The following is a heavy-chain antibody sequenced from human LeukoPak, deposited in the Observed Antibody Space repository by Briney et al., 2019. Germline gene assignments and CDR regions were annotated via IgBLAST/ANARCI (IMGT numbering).Heavy chain of an antibody. Sequence: PSETLSLTCAVYGGSFSGYYWSWIRQPPGKGLEWIGEINHSGSTNYNPSLKSRVTISVDTSKNQFSLKLSSVTAADTAVYYCARNDWSNWFDPWGQGTLVTVSS. V-gene: IGHV4-34*01. CDR3: ARNDWSNWFDP. J-gene: IGHJ5*02. CDR1: GGSFSGYY. D-gene: IGHD3-9*01. CDR2: INHSGST.